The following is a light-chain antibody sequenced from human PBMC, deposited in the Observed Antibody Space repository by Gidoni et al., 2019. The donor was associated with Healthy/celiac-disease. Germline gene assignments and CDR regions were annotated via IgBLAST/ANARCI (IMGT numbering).Light chain of an antibody. CDR1: QSISSW. Sequence: IKMTQSPSTLSASVGDRVTITCRASQSISSWLAWYQQKPGKAPKLLIYKASSLESGVPSRFSGSGSGTEFTLTISSLQPDDFATYYCQQDKTFGQGTKVEIK. J-gene: IGKJ1*01. CDR2: KAS. CDR3: QQDKT. V-gene: IGKV1-5*03.